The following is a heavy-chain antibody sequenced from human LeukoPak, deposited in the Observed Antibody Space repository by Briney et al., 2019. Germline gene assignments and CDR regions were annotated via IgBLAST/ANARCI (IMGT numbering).Heavy chain of an antibody. D-gene: IGHD6-19*01. J-gene: IGHJ4*02. V-gene: IGHV3-74*01. CDR2: INSDGSST. CDR1: GFTFSNYW. Sequence: PGGSLRLSCAASGFTFSNYWMHWVRQAPGKGLVWVSRINSDGSSTRYADSVKGRFTISKDNAKNTLFLQMNSLRAEDTAIYYCASSGYSSAWYDHNPFDYWGQGTLVTVSS. CDR3: ASSGYSSAWYDHNPFDY.